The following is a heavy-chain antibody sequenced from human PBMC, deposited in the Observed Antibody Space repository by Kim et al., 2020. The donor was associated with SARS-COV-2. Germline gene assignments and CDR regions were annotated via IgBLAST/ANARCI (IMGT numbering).Heavy chain of an antibody. Sequence: KSRVTISVDTSKNQFSLKLSSVTAADTAVYYCARGPITMVRGVIRFWFDPWGQGTLVTVSS. CDR3: ARGPITMVRGVIRFWFDP. V-gene: IGHV4-34*01. J-gene: IGHJ5*02. D-gene: IGHD3-10*01.